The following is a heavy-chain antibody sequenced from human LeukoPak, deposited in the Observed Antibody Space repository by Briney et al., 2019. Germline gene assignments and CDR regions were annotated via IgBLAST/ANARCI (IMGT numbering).Heavy chain of an antibody. CDR1: GGSISSYY. D-gene: IGHD1-26*01. CDR3: SAGGEWVGATAFDI. V-gene: IGHV4-4*07. J-gene: IGHJ3*02. CDR2: IYTSGST. Sequence: SETLSLTCTVSGGSISSYYWSWIRQPPGKGLEWIGRIYTSGSTNYNPSLKSRGTMAVDTSKNQFSLKLSSVTAADTAVYYCSAGGEWVGATAFDIWGQGTMVTVSS.